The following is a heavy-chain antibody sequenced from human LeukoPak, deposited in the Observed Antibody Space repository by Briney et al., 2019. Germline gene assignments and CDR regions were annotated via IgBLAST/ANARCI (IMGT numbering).Heavy chain of an antibody. D-gene: IGHD3-16*02. V-gene: IGHV4-59*01. CDR3: ARAGVYDYVWGSYPPWAYDAFDI. CDR1: GGSISSYY. CDR2: IYYSGST. J-gene: IGHJ3*02. Sequence: PSETLSLTCTVSGGSISSYYWSWIRQPPGKGLEWIGYIYYSGSTNYNPSLKSRVTISVDTSKNQFSLKLSSVTAADTAVYYCARAGVYDYVWGSYPPWAYDAFDIWGQGTMVTVSS.